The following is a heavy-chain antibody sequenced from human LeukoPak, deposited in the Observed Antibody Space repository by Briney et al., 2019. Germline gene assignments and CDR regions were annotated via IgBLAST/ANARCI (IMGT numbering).Heavy chain of an antibody. J-gene: IGHJ4*02. Sequence: ASVKVSCKASGGTFSSYAISWVRQAPGQGLEWMGGIIPIFGTANYAQKFQGRVTITADESTSTAYMELNSLRSEDTAVYYCARTPCGNCYFDYWGQGTLVTVSS. D-gene: IGHD2-21*01. CDR1: GGTFSSYA. V-gene: IGHV1-69*13. CDR3: ARTPCGNCYFDY. CDR2: IIPIFGTA.